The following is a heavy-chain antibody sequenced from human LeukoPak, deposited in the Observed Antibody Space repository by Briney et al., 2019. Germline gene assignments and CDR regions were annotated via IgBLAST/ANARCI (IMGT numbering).Heavy chain of an antibody. CDR3: ARRGVTHCLPGDCYPNWFAP. CDR1: GFTLSDYY. J-gene: IGHJ5*02. Sequence: GGSLRLSCTAAGFTLSDYYMTWIRQAPGKGPEWLSFISGNSSHTSYADSVKGRFTISRDNAKNSLFLQMNSLRVEDTAVYYRARRGVTHCLPGDCYPNWFAPWGQGTLVTVSP. V-gene: IGHV3-11*03. D-gene: IGHD2-21*01. CDR2: ISGNSSHT.